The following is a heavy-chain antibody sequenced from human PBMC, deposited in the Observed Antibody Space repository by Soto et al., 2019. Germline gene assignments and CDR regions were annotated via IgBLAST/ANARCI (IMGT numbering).Heavy chain of an antibody. Sequence: PSETLSLTCTVSGGSISSGGYYWSWIRQPPGQGLEWIGYIYYSGSTYYTPSLKSRVTISVDTSKNQFSLKLSSVTAADTAVYYCARDQAQALPKYCSSTSCYGAHGLDVWGQGTTVTVSS. V-gene: IGHV4-31*03. CDR2: IYYSGST. D-gene: IGHD2-2*01. J-gene: IGHJ6*02. CDR3: ARDQAQALPKYCSSTSCYGAHGLDV. CDR1: GGSISSGGYY.